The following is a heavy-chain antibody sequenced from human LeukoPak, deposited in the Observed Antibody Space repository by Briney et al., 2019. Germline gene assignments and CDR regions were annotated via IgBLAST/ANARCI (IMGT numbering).Heavy chain of an antibody. V-gene: IGHV3-33*01. CDR1: GFTFSSYG. J-gene: IGHJ3*02. D-gene: IGHD6-19*01. CDR3: ARGAAVAGGAFDI. Sequence: PGGSLRLSCAASGFTFSSYGMHWVRQAPGKGLEWLAVIWYDGSNKYYADSVKGRFTISRDNSKNTLYLQMNSLRAEDTAVYYCARGAAVAGGAFDIWGQGTMVTVSS. CDR2: IWYDGSNK.